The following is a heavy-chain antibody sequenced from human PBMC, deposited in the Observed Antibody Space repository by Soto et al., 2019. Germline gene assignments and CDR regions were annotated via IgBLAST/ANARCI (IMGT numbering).Heavy chain of an antibody. Sequence: PGGSLRLSCAASGFSFSSYRMNWVRQAPGKGLELCSCMSGSSSYMYYADSLKGRLTISRDNAKNSLCLEMNSLRAEDTAVYYRARPDSSGYYFVLWGKGTLVTVSS. V-gene: IGHV3-21*01. CDR3: ARPDSSGYYFVL. CDR2: MSGSSSYM. J-gene: IGHJ4*02. D-gene: IGHD3-22*01. CDR1: GFSFSSYR.